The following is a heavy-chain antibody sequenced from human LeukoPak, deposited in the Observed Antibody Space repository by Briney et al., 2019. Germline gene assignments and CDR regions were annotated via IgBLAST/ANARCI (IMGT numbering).Heavy chain of an antibody. J-gene: IGHJ4*02. D-gene: IGHD5-18*01. V-gene: IGHV3-48*01. CDR3: AKGYGYYFDY. CDR2: ISSNIITT. CDR1: GFTFGSYS. Sequence: GGSLRLSCSASGFTFGSYSMVWVRQAPGKGLEWISYISSNIITTNYADSAEGRFTISRDNARNSLYLQVNSLRVEDTAVYYCAKGYGYYFDYWGQGTLVIVSS.